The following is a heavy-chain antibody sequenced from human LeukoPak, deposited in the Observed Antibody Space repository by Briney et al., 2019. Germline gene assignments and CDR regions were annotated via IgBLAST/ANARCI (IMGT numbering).Heavy chain of an antibody. V-gene: IGHV1-69*13. D-gene: IGHD3-22*01. CDR2: IIPIFGTA. CDR1: GGTFSSYA. J-gene: IGHJ4*02. CDR3: ARVSTSLFSGYFDY. Sequence: SVKVSCKDSGGTFSSYAINWVRQAPGQGLEWMGGIIPIFGTANYAQKFQGRVTITADESTSTAYMELSSLRSEDTAVYYCARVSTSLFSGYFDYWGQGTLVTVSS.